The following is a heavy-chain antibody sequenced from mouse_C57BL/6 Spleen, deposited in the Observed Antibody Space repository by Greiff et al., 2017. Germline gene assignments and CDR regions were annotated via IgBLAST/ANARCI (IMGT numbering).Heavy chain of an antibody. J-gene: IGHJ4*01. CDR1: GYTFTSYW. Sequence: VQLQQPGAELVKPGASVKLSCKASGYTFTSYWMHWVKQRPGRGLEWIGRIDPNSGGTKYNEKFKSKAKLTVDKPSSTAYMQLSSLTSGDSSVYYCARDTPEAMDYWGQGTSVTVSS. V-gene: IGHV1-72*01. CDR2: IDPNSGGT. CDR3: ARDTPEAMDY.